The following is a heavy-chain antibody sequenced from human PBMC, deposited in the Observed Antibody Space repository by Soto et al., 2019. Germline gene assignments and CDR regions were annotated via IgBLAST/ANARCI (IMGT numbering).Heavy chain of an antibody. CDR3: ARYNWDAPSYYGMDV. J-gene: IGHJ6*02. D-gene: IGHD1-1*01. CDR1: GYTLTSHD. CDR2: INAGNDNT. Sequence: QVQLVQSGAEAKKPGASVKVSYKASGYTLTSHDIHWVRQAPGQRLEWMGWINAGNDNTKYSEKFQGRVTFTRDTSASTVYMEVSGLRSEDTAIYYCARYNWDAPSYYGMDVWGQGTTVTVSS. V-gene: IGHV1-3*01.